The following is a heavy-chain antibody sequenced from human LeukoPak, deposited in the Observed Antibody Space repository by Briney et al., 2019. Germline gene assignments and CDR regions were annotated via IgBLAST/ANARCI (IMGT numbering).Heavy chain of an antibody. Sequence: PGGSLRLSCAASGLTLSSHAMHWVRQAPGKGLEYVSAIVSNGGNTYYADSVRGRFTISRDNSKDTVYLQMGSLRPEDTAVYYCARGGYYAASDIWGQGALVTVSS. J-gene: IGHJ4*02. D-gene: IGHD3-3*01. CDR2: IVSNGGNT. CDR1: GLTLSSHA. CDR3: ARGGYYAASDI. V-gene: IGHV3-64*02.